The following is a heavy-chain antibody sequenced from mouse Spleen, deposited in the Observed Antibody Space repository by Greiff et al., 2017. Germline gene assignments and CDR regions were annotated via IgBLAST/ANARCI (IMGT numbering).Heavy chain of an antibody. J-gene: IGHJ4*01. D-gene: IGHD2-2*01. Sequence: EVKLMESGPELVKPGASVKISCKASGYTFTDYNMHWVKQSHGKSLEWIGYIYPYNGGTGYNQKFKSKATLTVDNSSSTAYMELRSLTSEDSAVYYCARGGYDGYAMDYWGQGTSVTVSS. CDR1: GYTFTDYN. CDR2: IYPYNGGT. CDR3: ARGGYDGYAMDY. V-gene: IGHV1S29*02.